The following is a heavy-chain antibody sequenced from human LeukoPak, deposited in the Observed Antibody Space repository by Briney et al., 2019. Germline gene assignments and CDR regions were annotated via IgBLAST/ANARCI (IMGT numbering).Heavy chain of an antibody. CDR3: AKEAAAGFDY. J-gene: IGHJ4*02. Sequence: TSETLSLTCTVSGVSISNYYWSWIRQPPGKGLEWIGYVYYSGSTNYNPSLKSRVSMSVDTSKKQISLKLTSVTAADTAVYFCAKEAAAGFDYWGQGILVTVSS. V-gene: IGHV4-59*01. D-gene: IGHD6-13*01. CDR2: VYYSGST. CDR1: GVSISNYY.